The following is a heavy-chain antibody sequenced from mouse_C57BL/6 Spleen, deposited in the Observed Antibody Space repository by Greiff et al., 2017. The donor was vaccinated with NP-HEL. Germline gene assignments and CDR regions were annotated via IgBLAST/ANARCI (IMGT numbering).Heavy chain of an antibody. V-gene: IGHV1-81*01. CDR3: ARFPLGPYYFDY. D-gene: IGHD6-1*01. CDR1: GYTFTSYG. J-gene: IGHJ2*01. Sequence: VQLQQSGAELARPGASVKLSCKASGYTFTSYGISWVKQRTGQGLEWIGEIYPRSGNTYYNEKFKGKATLTADKSSSTAYMELRSLTSEDSAVYFCARFPLGPYYFDYWGQGTTLTVSS. CDR2: IYPRSGNT.